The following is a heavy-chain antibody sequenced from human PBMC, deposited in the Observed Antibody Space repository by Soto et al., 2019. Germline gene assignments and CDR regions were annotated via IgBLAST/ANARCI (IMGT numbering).Heavy chain of an antibody. J-gene: IGHJ6*02. D-gene: IGHD4-4*01. CDR1: GGTFSSYA. CDR3: ARNQHSKSYYYYGMDV. V-gene: IGHV1-69*06. CDR2: IIPIFGTA. Sequence: QVQLVQSGAEVKKPGSSVKVSCKASGGTFSSYAISWGRQAPGQGLEWMGGIIPIFGTANYAQKFQGRGKIAADKSTSTAYMELSSLRSEDAAVYYCARNQHSKSYYYYGMDVWGQGTTVTVSS.